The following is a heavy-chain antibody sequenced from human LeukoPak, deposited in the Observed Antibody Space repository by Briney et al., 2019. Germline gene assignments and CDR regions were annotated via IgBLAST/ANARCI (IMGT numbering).Heavy chain of an antibody. D-gene: IGHD6-19*01. CDR2: IYYSGST. CDR3: ARDADSSVGPHWFDP. CDR1: GGSISSGGYY. J-gene: IGHJ5*02. V-gene: IGHV4-31*03. Sequence: SETLSLTCTVSGGSISSGGYYWSWIRRHPGKGLEWIGYIYYSGSTYYNPSLKSRVTISVDTSKNQFSLKLSSVTAADTAVYYCARDADSSVGPHWFDPWGQGTLVTVSS.